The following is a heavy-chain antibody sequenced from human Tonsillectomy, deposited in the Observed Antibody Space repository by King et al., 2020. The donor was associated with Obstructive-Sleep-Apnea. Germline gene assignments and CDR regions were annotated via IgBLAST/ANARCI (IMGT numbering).Heavy chain of an antibody. CDR2: ISPNSGAT. Sequence: QVQLVESGAEVKKPGASVKVSCKASGYTFTGYYIHWVRQAPGQGLEWMGWISPNSGATNVAQKIQDRVAMTRDTSITTAYMDLSGLRSDDTAIYYCARDMSAYDSTSPAYWGQGTLVTVSS. V-gene: IGHV1-2*02. D-gene: IGHD3-10*01. J-gene: IGHJ4*02. CDR3: ARDMSAYDSTSPAY. CDR1: GYTFTGYY.